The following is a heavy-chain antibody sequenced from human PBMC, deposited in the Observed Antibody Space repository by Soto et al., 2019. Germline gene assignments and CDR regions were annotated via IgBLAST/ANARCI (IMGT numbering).Heavy chain of an antibody. D-gene: IGHD6-13*01. CDR1: GFTFSSYG. CDR3: ARQGIAAAGVFFDY. Sequence: QVHLVESGGGAVQPGRSLRLSCAASGFTFSSYGMHWVRQAPGKGLEWVAVISYDGSNKYYADSVKGRFTISRDNSKNTLYLQMNSLRAEDTAVYYCARQGIAAAGVFFDYWCQGTLVTVSS. J-gene: IGHJ4*02. V-gene: IGHV3-30*03. CDR2: ISYDGSNK.